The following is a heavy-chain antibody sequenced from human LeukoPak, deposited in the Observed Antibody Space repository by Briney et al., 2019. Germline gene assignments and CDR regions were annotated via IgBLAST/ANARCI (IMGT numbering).Heavy chain of an antibody. D-gene: IGHD6-19*01. CDR3: ARMGYSSGWYRG. Sequence: GGSLRLSCAASGFTFSSSAMSWVRQVPGKGLEWVSVIYSGGSTNYADSVKGRFTISRDNSENTLYLQMNSLRAEDTAVYYCARMGYSSGWYRGWGQGTLVTVSS. CDR1: GFTFSSSA. V-gene: IGHV3-53*01. CDR2: IYSGGST. J-gene: IGHJ4*02.